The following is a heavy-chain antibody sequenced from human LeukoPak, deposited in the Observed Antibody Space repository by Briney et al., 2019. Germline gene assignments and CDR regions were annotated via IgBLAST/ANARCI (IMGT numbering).Heavy chain of an antibody. J-gene: IGHJ6*02. CDR1: GFTFSSYE. CDR3: AREMVVPAATTYYYYGMDV. CDR2: ISSSGSTI. Sequence: GGSLRLFCAASGFTFSSYEMNWVRQAPGKGLEWVSYISSSGSTIYYADSVKGRFTISRDNAKNSLYLQMNSLRAEDTAVYYCAREMVVPAATTYYYYGMDVWGQGTTVTVSS. V-gene: IGHV3-48*03. D-gene: IGHD2-2*01.